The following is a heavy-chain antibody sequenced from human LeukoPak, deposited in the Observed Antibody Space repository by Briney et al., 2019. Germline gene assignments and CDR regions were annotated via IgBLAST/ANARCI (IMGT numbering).Heavy chain of an antibody. D-gene: IGHD3-10*01. CDR1: GFILSTYA. V-gene: IGHV3-23*01. J-gene: IGHJ4*02. Sequence: GGSLRLSCAASGFILSTYAMSWVRQTPGKGLEWVPATSSSDAGTYHADSVRGRFTISRDNSKNTLYLQMNSLRAEDTALYYCAREVSDGSGSYFTYYFDYWGQGTLVTVSS. CDR2: TSSSDAGT. CDR3: AREVSDGSGSYFTYYFDY.